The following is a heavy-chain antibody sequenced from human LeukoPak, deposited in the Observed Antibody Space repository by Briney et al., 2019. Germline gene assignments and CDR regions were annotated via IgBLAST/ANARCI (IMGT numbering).Heavy chain of an antibody. Sequence: HPGGSLRLSCAASGFIFSNDCMHWGRRGPGKGMMRVSHINFDGNRTTYADCVKGRYTISRDNARSTLYLQMNGLRVEDTAVYYRAALIGSYRRDPWGQGTLVTVSS. V-gene: IGHV3-74*01. D-gene: IGHD1-26*01. CDR1: GFIFSNDC. J-gene: IGHJ5*02. CDR3: AALIGSYRRDP. CDR2: INFDGNRT.